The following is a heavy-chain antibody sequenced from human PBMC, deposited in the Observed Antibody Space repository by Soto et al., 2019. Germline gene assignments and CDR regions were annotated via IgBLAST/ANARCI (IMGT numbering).Heavy chain of an antibody. CDR3: ARDPRDSSGWPPTDY. V-gene: IGHV3-48*01. CDR1: GFTFSSYS. CDR2: ISSSSSTI. D-gene: IGHD6-19*01. J-gene: IGHJ4*02. Sequence: GGSLRLSCAASGFTFSSYSMNWVRQAPGKGLEWVSYISSSSSTIYYADSVKGRFTISRDNAKNSLYLQMNSLRAEDTAVYYCARDPRDSSGWPPTDYWGQGTLVTVSS.